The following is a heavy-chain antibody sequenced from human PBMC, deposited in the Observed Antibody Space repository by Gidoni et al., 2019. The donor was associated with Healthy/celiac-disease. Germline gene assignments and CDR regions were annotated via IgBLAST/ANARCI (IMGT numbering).Heavy chain of an antibody. Sequence: EVQLVESGGGLVQPGGSLRLSCAASGFTFSSYWMSWVRQAPGKGLEWVANIKQDGREKYYVDSVKGRFTISRDNAKNSQYLQMNSLRAEDTAVYYCASGALSFAARMDVWGQGTTVTVSS. D-gene: IGHD6-6*01. CDR3: ASGALSFAARMDV. CDR1: GFTFSSYW. CDR2: IKQDGREK. V-gene: IGHV3-7*05. J-gene: IGHJ6*02.